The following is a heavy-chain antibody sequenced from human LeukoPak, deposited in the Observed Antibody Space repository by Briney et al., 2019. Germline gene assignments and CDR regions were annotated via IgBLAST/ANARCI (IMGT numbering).Heavy chain of an antibody. CDR2: IYYSGST. V-gene: IGHV4-59*12. CDR3: ARRGLRYFDTN. Sequence: SETLSLTCAVYGGSFSGYYWSWIRQPPGKGLEWIGYIYYSGSTNYNPSLKGRVTISVDKSKNQFSLKLSSVTAADTAVYYCARRGLRYFDTNWGQGTLVTVSS. J-gene: IGHJ4*02. CDR1: GGSFSGYY. D-gene: IGHD3-9*01.